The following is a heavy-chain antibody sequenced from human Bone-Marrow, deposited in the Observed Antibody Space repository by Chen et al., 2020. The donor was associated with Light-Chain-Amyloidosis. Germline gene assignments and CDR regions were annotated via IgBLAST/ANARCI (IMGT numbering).Heavy chain of an antibody. Sequence: EVQLEQSGPEVKKPGESLKISCKGSGYTFPNYWIGWVRQMPGKGLEWMGVIYPGAAEAIDSPSFEGQVTSSAEKSITTAYLQCRNQKASDPAKYYCACRGFGSDFDFWGHGTLITVSS. J-gene: IGHJ4*03. CDR3: ACRGFGSDFDF. CDR2: IYPGAAEA. V-gene: IGHV5-51*01. D-gene: IGHD5-12*01. CDR1: GYTFPNYW.